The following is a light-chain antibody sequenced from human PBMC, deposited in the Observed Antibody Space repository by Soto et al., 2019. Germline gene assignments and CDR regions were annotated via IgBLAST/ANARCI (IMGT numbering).Light chain of an antibody. J-gene: IGLJ2*01. CDR3: SSYAGSNIDVY. Sequence: NFMLTQPHSVSESPGETVTISCTRTSGGIANNYVQWYQQRPGSAPTIVIYEHNQRPSGVPDRFSGSKSGNTASLTVSGLQAEDEADYYCSSYAGSNIDVYFGGGTKLTVL. V-gene: IGLV6-57*04. CDR1: SGGIANNY. CDR2: EHN.